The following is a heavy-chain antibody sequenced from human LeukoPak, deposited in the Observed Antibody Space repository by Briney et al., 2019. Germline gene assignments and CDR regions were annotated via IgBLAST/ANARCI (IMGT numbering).Heavy chain of an antibody. D-gene: IGHD3-3*01. CDR2: IDPSDSYT. Sequence: GESLRISCKGSGYSFTTYWISWVRQMPGKGLEWMGRIDPSDSYTNYSPSFQGHVTISADESISTAYLQWSSLKASDTAIYYCARRGEWLLYDNTGTNAFDIWGQGTLVTVSS. CDR3: ARRGEWLLYDNTGTNAFDI. CDR1: GYSFTTYW. V-gene: IGHV5-10-1*01. J-gene: IGHJ3*02.